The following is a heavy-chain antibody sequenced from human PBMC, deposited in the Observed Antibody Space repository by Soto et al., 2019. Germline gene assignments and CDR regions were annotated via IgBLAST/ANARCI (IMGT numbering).Heavy chain of an antibody. CDR2: ISGTSETI. J-gene: IGHJ4*02. V-gene: IGHV3-48*02. Sequence: DVQLVESGGGLVKPGGSLRLSCAASGFNFHTYTMTWVRQAPGKGLAWVSYISGTSETIFYADSVKGRFTISRDNAKNSLYLQLNSMRDEETAVYYCATGYCRSDNCHFTHWGQGTLVTVSS. CDR3: ATGYCRSDNCHFTH. CDR1: GFNFHTYT. D-gene: IGHD2-2*03.